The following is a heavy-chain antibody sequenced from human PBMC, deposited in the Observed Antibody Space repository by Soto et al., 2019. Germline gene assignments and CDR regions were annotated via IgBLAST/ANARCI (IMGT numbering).Heavy chain of an antibody. CDR3: AKDFSSSCFRPMDV. V-gene: IGHV3-23*01. J-gene: IGHJ6*03. Sequence: GGSLRLSCAASGFTFSSYAMSWVRQAPGKGLEWVSAISGSGGSTYYADSVKGRFTISRDNSKNTLYLQMNSLRAEDTAVYYCAKDFSSSCFRPMDVWGKGTTVTVSS. CDR2: ISGSGGST. D-gene: IGHD6-6*01. CDR1: GFTFSSYA.